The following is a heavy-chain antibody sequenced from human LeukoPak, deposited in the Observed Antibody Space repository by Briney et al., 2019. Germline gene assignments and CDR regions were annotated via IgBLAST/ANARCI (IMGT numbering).Heavy chain of an antibody. J-gene: IGHJ6*03. CDR2: ISAYNGNT. CDR3: ARDRYSSSWYGTNYYYVDV. Sequence: ASVKVSCKASGYTFTSYGISWVRQAPGQGLEWMGWISAYNGNTNYAQKLQGRVTMTTDTSTSTAYMELRSLRSDDTAVYYCARDRYSSSWYGTNYYYVDVWGKGTTVTVSS. CDR1: GYTFTSYG. V-gene: IGHV1-18*01. D-gene: IGHD6-13*01.